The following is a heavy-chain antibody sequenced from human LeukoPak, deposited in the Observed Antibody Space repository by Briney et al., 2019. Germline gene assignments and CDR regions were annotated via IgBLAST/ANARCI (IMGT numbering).Heavy chain of an antibody. CDR1: GFTFSSYW. CDR3: ARDTRPGYCSSTSCYTSTLFDY. J-gene: IGHJ4*02. Sequence: GGSLRLSCAASGFTFSSYWMSWVRQAPGKGLEWVANIKQDGSEKYYVDSVKGRFTISRDNAKNSLYLQMNSLRAEDTAVYYCARDTRPGYCSSTSCYTSTLFDYWGQGTLVTVSS. D-gene: IGHD2-2*02. V-gene: IGHV3-7*01. CDR2: IKQDGSEK.